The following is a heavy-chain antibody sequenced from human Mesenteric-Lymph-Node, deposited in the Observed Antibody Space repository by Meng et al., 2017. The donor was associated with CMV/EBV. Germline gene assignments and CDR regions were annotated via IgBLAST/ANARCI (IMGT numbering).Heavy chain of an antibody. D-gene: IGHD3-10*01. V-gene: IGHV4-61*01. Sequence: SGSYYWGWIRQPPGKGLEYIGYIFYSGSTNYNPSLKSRVTISVDTSKNQFSLKLSSVTAADTAVYYCAREAGRGWGTYYNLDAFDIWGQGTVVTVSS. J-gene: IGHJ3*02. CDR1: SGSYY. CDR3: AREAGRGWGTYYNLDAFDI. CDR2: IFYSGST.